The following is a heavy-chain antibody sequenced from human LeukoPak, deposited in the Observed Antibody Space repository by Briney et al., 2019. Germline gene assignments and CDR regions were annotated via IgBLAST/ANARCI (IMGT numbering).Heavy chain of an antibody. CDR3: ANSLVGATRGY. CDR1: GLTFSSYA. D-gene: IGHD1-26*01. V-gene: IGHV3-23*01. CDR2: ISGSSGSGRT. Sequence: GGSLRLSCVASGLTFSSYAMSWVRQAPGKGLEWVSGISGSSGSGRTHYIDSVKGRFIISRDNSKNTLYLQMNSLRAEDTAVYYCANSLVGATRGYWGQGTLVTVSS. J-gene: IGHJ4*02.